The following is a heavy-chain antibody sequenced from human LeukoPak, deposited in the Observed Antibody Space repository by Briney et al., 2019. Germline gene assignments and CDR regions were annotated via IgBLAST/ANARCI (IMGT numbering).Heavy chain of an antibody. CDR2: INPSGGTT. J-gene: IGHJ4*02. Sequence: ASVKVSCKASGYTFTTYYMHWVRQAPGQGLEWMGIINPSGGTTNYAQKFQGRVTMTRDTSTTTVYMELSSLRSEDTAVYYCAREKPWGYGSGTSSGVPLYWGQGTLVTVSS. V-gene: IGHV1-46*01. D-gene: IGHD3-10*01. CDR1: GYTFTTYY. CDR3: AREKPWGYGSGTSSGVPLY.